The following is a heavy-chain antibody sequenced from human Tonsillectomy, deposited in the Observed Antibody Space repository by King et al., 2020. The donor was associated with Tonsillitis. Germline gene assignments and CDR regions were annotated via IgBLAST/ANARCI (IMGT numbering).Heavy chain of an antibody. Sequence: ITLKESGPVLVKPTETPTLTCTVSGFSLSNAGMSVSWIRQPPGKALEWLAHIFSNDEKSYSTSLRSRLTISKDTSKSQVVLSMTNMDPVDTATYFCARATTVTKSYYYYGMDVWGPGTTVTVSS. CDR1: GFSLSNAGMS. D-gene: IGHD4-17*01. J-gene: IGHJ6*02. CDR3: ARATTVTKSYYYYGMDV. V-gene: IGHV2-26*01. CDR2: IFSNDEK.